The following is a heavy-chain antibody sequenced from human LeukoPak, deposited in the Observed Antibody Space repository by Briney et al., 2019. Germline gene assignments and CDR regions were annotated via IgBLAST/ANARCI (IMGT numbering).Heavy chain of an antibody. CDR2: FDPEDGET. CDR3: ATDPFITIFGVVTGRAFDI. D-gene: IGHD3-3*01. Sequence: ASVKVSCKVSGYTLTELSMHWVRQAPGKGLEWMGGFDPEDGETIYAQKFQGRVTMTEDTPTDTAYMELSSLRSEDTAVYYCATDPFITIFGVVTGRAFDIWGQGTMVTVSS. V-gene: IGHV1-24*01. CDR1: GYTLTELS. J-gene: IGHJ3*02.